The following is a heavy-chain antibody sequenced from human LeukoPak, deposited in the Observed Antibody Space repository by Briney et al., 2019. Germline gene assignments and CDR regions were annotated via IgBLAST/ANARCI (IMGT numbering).Heavy chain of an antibody. D-gene: IGHD3-10*01. J-gene: IGHJ4*02. CDR2: ISPYNGDT. V-gene: IGHV1-18*01. Sequence: GASVKVSCKASGYSFTSYGINWVRQAPGQGLEWMGWISPYNGDTNYAQKLQGRVTMTTDTSTSTAYMELRSLRSDDTAVYYCARHGSYGSGRYFGYWGQGTLVTVSS. CDR3: ARHGSYGSGRYFGY. CDR1: GYSFTSYG.